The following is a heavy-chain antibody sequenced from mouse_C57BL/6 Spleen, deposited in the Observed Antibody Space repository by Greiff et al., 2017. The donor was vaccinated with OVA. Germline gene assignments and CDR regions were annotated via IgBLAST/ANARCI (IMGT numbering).Heavy chain of an antibody. V-gene: IGHV5-15*01. CDR2: ISNLAYSI. CDR3: ARGGTSGFAY. D-gene: IGHD2-14*01. J-gene: IGHJ3*01. CDR1: GFTFSDYG. Sequence: EVKVVESGGGLVQPGGSLKLSCAASGFTFSDYGMAWVRQAPRKGPEWVAFISNLAYSIYYADTVTGRFTISRENAKNTLYLEMSSLRSEDTAMYYCARGGTSGFAYWGQGTLVTVSA.